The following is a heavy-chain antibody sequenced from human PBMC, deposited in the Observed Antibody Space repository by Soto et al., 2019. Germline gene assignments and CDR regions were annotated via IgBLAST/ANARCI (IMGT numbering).Heavy chain of an antibody. V-gene: IGHV1-69*01. CDR3: AGGRITGTTSRLTNYYYYGMDV. J-gene: IGHJ6*02. D-gene: IGHD1-7*01. Sequence: QVQLVQSGAEVKKPGSSVKVSCKASGGTFSSYAISWLRQAPGQGLEWMGGIIPIFGTANYAQKFQGRVKITADESTSTDYMELSSLRSEDTAVYYCAGGRITGTTSRLTNYYYYGMDVWGQGTTVTVSS. CDR1: GGTFSSYA. CDR2: IIPIFGTA.